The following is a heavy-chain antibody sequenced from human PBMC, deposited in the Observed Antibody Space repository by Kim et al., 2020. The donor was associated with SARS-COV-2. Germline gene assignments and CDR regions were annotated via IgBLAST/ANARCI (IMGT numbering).Heavy chain of an antibody. CDR2: ISGSGGST. CDR1: GFTFSSYA. Sequence: GGSLRLSCAASGFTFSSYAMSWVRQAPGKGPEWVSAISGSGGSTYYADSVKGRFTISRDNSKNTLFLQMNSLRVEDTAVYYCAYALTRGPGYCSCGSCYEPDAFVIWGQGTMVTVSS. V-gene: IGHV3-23*01. CDR3: AYALTRGPGYCSCGSCYEPDAFVI. J-gene: IGHJ3*02. D-gene: IGHD2-15*01.